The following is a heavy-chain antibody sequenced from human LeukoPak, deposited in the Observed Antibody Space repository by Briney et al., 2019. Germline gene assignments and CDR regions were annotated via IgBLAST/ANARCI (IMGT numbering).Heavy chain of an antibody. CDR2: IYSTGKN. J-gene: IGHJ4*02. D-gene: IGHD6-19*01. V-gene: IGHV4-4*08. CDR3: VRRDTGWNYFDY. CDR1: GGSINSHY. Sequence: KTSETLSLTCAVSGGSINSHYWGWIRQPPGKGLQWIGDIYSTGKNNYNPSLKSRVTISLDTSKSHLSLNLTSVLAADTAIYYCVRRDTGWNYFDYWGQGILVTVSS.